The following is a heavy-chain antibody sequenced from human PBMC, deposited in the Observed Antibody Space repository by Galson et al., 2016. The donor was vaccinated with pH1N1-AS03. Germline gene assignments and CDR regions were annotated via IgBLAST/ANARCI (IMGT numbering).Heavy chain of an antibody. J-gene: IGHJ6*02. CDR3: AREATIFGVAGLHMDV. Sequence: SVKVSCKASGGSFSTYAITWVRQAPGQGLEWMGGIIPVFDTPNYAQKFQGRVTITADESRNTAYMEVSSLRSADTAVYYSAREATIFGVAGLHMDVWGQGTTVTVSS. D-gene: IGHD3-3*01. CDR2: IIPVFDTP. CDR1: GGSFSTYA. V-gene: IGHV1-69*13.